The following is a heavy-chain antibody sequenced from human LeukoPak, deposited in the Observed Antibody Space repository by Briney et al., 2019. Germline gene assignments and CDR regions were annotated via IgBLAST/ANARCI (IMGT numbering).Heavy chain of an antibody. Sequence: GGSLRLSCAASGFTFSSYVMHWVRQAPGKGLEWVAVISYDGSNKYYADSVKGRFTISRDNSKNTLYLQMNILRAEDTAVYYCAKDRGDDFWSSGGLDYWGQGTLVTVSS. J-gene: IGHJ4*02. CDR3: AKDRGDDFWSSGGLDY. CDR2: ISYDGSNK. D-gene: IGHD3-3*01. CDR1: GFTFSSYV. V-gene: IGHV3-30*18.